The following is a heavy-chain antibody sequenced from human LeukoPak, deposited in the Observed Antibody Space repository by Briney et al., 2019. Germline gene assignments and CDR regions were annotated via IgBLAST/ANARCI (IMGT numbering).Heavy chain of an antibody. D-gene: IGHD3-9*01. J-gene: IGHJ3*02. CDR2: IYYSGST. V-gene: IGHV4-39*07. CDR1: GGSISSSSYY. CDR3: ARELLRYFDWLLPHDI. Sequence: PSETLSLTCTVSGGSISSSSYYWGWIRQPPGKGLEWIGSIYYSGSTYYNPSLKSRVTISVDTSKNQFSLKLSSVTAADTAVYYCARELLRYFDWLLPHDIWGQGTMVTVSS.